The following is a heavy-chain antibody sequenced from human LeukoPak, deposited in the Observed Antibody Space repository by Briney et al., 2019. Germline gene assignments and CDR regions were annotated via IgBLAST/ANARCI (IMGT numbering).Heavy chain of an antibody. J-gene: IGHJ5*02. D-gene: IGHD3-3*01. CDR3: ARDRITIFDYWFDP. V-gene: IGHV3-7*01. CDR1: GFTFSSYW. Sequence: PGGSLRLSCAASGFTFSSYWMSWVRQAPGKGLEWVASIKQDGSEKYYVDSVKGRFTISRDNAKNSLYLQMNSLRAEDTAVYYCARDRITIFDYWFDPWGQGTLVTVSS. CDR2: IKQDGSEK.